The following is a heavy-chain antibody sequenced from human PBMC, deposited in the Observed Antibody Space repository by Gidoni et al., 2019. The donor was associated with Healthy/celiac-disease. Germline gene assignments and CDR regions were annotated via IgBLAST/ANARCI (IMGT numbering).Heavy chain of an antibody. Sequence: GRTNYNPSLKSRATIAVDTSKNQFSLKLSSVTATDTAVYYCARGQSIVVVPAARYYYYGMDVWGQGTTVTVSS. V-gene: IGHV4-34*01. D-gene: IGHD2-2*01. CDR2: GRT. CDR3: ARGQSIVVVPAARYYYYGMDV. J-gene: IGHJ6*02.